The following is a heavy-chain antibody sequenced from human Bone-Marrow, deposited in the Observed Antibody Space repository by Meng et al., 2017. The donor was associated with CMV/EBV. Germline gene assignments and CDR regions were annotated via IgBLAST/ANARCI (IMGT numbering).Heavy chain of an antibody. V-gene: IGHV1-8*01. Sequence: ASVKVSCKASGYTFSTYDINWVRQATGQGLEWLGWMNPSSGNTGYAHKVQGRVTMTRSTSISTAYMELRSLRSDDTAVYYCARVDDFWSGYYGYWGQGTLVTVSS. J-gene: IGHJ4*02. CDR3: ARVDDFWSGYYGY. D-gene: IGHD3-3*01. CDR1: GYTFSTYD. CDR2: MNPSSGNT.